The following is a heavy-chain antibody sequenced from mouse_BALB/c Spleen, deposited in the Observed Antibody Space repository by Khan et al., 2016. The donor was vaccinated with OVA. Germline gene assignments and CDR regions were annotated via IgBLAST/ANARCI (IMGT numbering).Heavy chain of an antibody. V-gene: IGHV1S137*01. CDR3: AKSHSGFAY. CDR1: GYTFTDYA. J-gene: IGHJ3*01. Sequence: QVQLKESGAELVRPGVSVKISCKGSGYTFTDYAMHWVKQSHAKSLEWIGVISTYYGYANYNQKFKGKSTMTVDKSSSTAYMKLGRLTSEDSAIYYCAKSHSGFAYWGQGTLVTVS. CDR2: ISTYYGYA.